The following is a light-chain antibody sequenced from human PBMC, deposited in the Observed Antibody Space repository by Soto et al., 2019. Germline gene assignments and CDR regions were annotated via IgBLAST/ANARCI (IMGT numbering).Light chain of an antibody. Sequence: QSVLTQPPSASGTPGQRVTISCSGSSSNIGSNTVNWYQQLPGTAPKLLIYNNNQRPSGVPDRFSGSKSGTSASLAISGLQSADEADYYCAAWDDSLNGLVFGTGTEVTVL. CDR2: NNN. CDR3: AAWDDSLNGLV. V-gene: IGLV1-44*01. CDR1: SSNIGSNT. J-gene: IGLJ1*01.